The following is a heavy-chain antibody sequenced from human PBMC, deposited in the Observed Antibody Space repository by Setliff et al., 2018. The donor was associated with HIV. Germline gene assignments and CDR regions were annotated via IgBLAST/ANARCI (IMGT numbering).Heavy chain of an antibody. J-gene: IGHJ6*03. D-gene: IGHD4-4*01. V-gene: IGHV4-59*01. CDR3: AREVRYYYYMDV. CDR1: GGSISSYY. Sequence: TSETLSLTCTVSGGSISSYYWSWIRQPPGKGLEWIGYIYYSGSTNYNPSLKSRVTILVDTSKNQFSLKLSSVTAADTAVYYCAREVRYYYYMDVWGKGTTVTVSS. CDR2: IYYSGST.